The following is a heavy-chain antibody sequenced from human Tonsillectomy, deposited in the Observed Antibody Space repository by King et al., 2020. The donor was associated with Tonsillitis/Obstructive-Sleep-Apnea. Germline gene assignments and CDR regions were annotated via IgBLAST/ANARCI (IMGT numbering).Heavy chain of an antibody. CDR3: AKDLDTGPYYSYGMDV. Sequence: VQLVESGGGVVQPGRSLRLSCAASGFTFSSYGMHWVRQAPGKGLEWVAVISYDGSNKYYADSVKGRFTISRDNSKNTLYLQMNSLRAEDTAVYYCAKDLDTGPYYSYGMDVWGQGTTVTVSS. CDR2: ISYDGSNK. D-gene: IGHD5-18*01. V-gene: IGHV3-30*18. CDR1: GFTFSSYG. J-gene: IGHJ6*02.